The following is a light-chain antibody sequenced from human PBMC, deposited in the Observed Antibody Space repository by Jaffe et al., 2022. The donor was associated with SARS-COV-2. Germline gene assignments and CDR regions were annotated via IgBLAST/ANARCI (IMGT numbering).Light chain of an antibody. Sequence: QSALTQPPSVSGSPGQSVTISCTGTNTDVGGYNYVSWYQQRPGKAPRFMIYDVSERPSGVPDRFSGSKSGNTASLTISGLQDEDEADYYCCSYAGSYSFVFGSGTTVTVL. J-gene: IGLJ1*01. CDR3: CSYAGSYSFV. CDR1: NTDVGGYNY. V-gene: IGLV2-11*01. CDR2: DVS.